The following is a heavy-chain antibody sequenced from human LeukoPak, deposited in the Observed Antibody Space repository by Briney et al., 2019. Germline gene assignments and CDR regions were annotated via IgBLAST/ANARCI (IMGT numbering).Heavy chain of an antibody. CDR3: ARRDSTGYYAY. Sequence: KSSETLSLTCTVSGGSISSSSYYWGWIRQPPGKGLEWIGSIYYSGSTYYNPSLKSRVTISVDTSKNQFSLKLNSVTAADTALYYCARRDSTGYYAYWGQGTLVTVSS. CDR1: GGSISSSSYY. V-gene: IGHV4-39*01. D-gene: IGHD3-22*01. J-gene: IGHJ4*02. CDR2: IYYSGST.